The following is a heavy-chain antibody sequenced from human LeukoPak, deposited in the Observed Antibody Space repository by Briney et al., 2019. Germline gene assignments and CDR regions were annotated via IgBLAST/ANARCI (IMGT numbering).Heavy chain of an antibody. CDR3: ARGGYNYNGRFDY. D-gene: IGHD5-24*01. CDR1: GGSVSSGSYY. J-gene: IGHJ4*02. Sequence: SETLSLTCTVSGGSVSSGSYYWSWIRQPPGKGLEWIGYIYDSGSTYYNPSLKSRVTISVDTSKNQFSLKLSSVTAADTAVYYCARGGYNYNGRFDYWGQGTLVTVSP. CDR2: IYDSGST. V-gene: IGHV4-61*01.